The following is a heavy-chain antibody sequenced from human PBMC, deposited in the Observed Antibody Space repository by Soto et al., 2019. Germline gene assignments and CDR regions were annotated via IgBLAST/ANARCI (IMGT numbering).Heavy chain of an antibody. CDR3: ARELSGYINWFDP. D-gene: IGHD3-16*02. Sequence: PSETLSLTCTVSGGSVSSGSYYWSWIRQPPGKGLEWIGYIYYSGSTNYNPSLKSRVTISVDTSKNQFSLKLSSVTAADRAVYYCARELSGYINWFDPWGQGTLVTVSS. CDR2: IYYSGST. CDR1: GGSVSSGSYY. J-gene: IGHJ5*02. V-gene: IGHV4-61*01.